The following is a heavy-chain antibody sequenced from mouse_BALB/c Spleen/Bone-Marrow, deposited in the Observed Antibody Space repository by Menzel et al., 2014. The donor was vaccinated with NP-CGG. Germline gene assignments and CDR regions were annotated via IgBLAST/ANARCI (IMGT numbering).Heavy chain of an antibody. CDR2: INPSNGRT. CDR1: GYTFTSYW. J-gene: IGHJ4*01. V-gene: IGHV1S81*02. CDR3: AREDILYAMDY. Sequence: QGQLQQSGAELAKPGASVKLYCKASGYTFTSYWMHWVKQRPGQGLEWIGEINPSNGRTNYNEKFKSKATLTVDKSSSTAYMQLSSLTSEDSAVYYCAREDILYAMDYWGQGTSVTVSP.